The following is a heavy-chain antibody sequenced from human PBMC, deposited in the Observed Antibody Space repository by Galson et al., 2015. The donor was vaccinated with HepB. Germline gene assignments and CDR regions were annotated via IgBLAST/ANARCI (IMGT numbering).Heavy chain of an antibody. CDR3: ARDTRTSDGVYDFDY. Sequence: SLRLSCAASGFTFSSYWMHWVRQAPGKGLVWVSRINSDGSSTSYADSVKGRFTISRDNAKNTLYLQMNSLRAEDTAVYYCARDTRTSDGVYDFDYWGQGTLVTVSS. V-gene: IGHV3-74*01. D-gene: IGHD5/OR15-5a*01. CDR2: INSDGSST. J-gene: IGHJ4*02. CDR1: GFTFSSYW.